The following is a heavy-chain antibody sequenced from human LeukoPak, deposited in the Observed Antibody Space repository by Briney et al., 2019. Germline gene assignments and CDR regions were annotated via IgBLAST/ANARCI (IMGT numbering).Heavy chain of an antibody. CDR3: ARVGIAAAFIDY. CDR2: ISSSSGTI. Sequence: GGSLRLSCAASGSTFSSYSMNWVRQAPGKGLEWLSYISSSSGTIYYADSVKGRFTISRDNAKNSLYLQMSSLRAEDTAVYYCARVGIAAAFIDYWGQGTLVTVSS. V-gene: IGHV3-48*01. J-gene: IGHJ4*02. D-gene: IGHD6-13*01. CDR1: GSTFSSYS.